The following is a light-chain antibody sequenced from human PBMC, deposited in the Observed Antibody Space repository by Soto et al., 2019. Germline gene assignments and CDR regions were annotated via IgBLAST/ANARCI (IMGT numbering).Light chain of an antibody. CDR2: DAS. V-gene: IGKV3-11*01. CDR3: QQRSNCPLT. Sequence: EIVLTQSPATLSLSPGEKATLSCRASQSVSSYLAWYQQKPGQAPRLLIYDASNRATGIPARFSGSGSGTDFTLTTSSLEPEDFAVSYCQQRSNCPLTFGRGTPVDIK. J-gene: IGKJ4*01. CDR1: QSVSSY.